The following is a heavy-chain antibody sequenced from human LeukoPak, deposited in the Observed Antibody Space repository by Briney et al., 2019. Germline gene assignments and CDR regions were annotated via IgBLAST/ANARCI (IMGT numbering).Heavy chain of an antibody. CDR1: GGTFSSYA. CDR3: ARVIVPGSTFDY. V-gene: IGHV1-69*13. CDR2: IIPIFGTA. Sequence: SVKVSCKASGGTFSSYAISWVRQAPGQGLEWMGGIIPIFGTANYAQKFQGRVTITADESTSTAYVELSSLRSEDTAVYYCARVIVPGSTFDYWGQGTLVTVSS. D-gene: IGHD1-26*01. J-gene: IGHJ4*02.